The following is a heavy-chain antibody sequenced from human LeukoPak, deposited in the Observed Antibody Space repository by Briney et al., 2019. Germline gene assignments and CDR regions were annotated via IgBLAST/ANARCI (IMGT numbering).Heavy chain of an antibody. CDR1: GGSISSSSYY. Sequence: PSETLSLTCTVSGGSISSSSYYWGWIRQPPGKGLEWIGSIYHSGSTYYNPSLKSRVTISIDTSKNQFSLKLSSVTAADTAVYYCASLYGDHGFGWFDPWGQGTLVTVSS. CDR2: IYHSGST. V-gene: IGHV4-39*07. CDR3: ASLYGDHGFGWFDP. J-gene: IGHJ5*02. D-gene: IGHD4-17*01.